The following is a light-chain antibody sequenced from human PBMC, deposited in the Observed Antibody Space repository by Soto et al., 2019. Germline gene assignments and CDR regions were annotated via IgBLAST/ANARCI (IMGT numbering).Light chain of an antibody. CDR2: GAS. CDR3: PQYGSSPPWT. CDR1: QSVSSNY. J-gene: IGKJ1*01. Sequence: ESVLTQSPGTLSLSPGERATLSCRASQSVSSNYLAWYQQKPGQAPMLLIYGASTRATGIPDRFSGSGSGTDFALTISRLGPEDSAVYYCPQYGSSPPWTFGQGPKVEIK. V-gene: IGKV3-20*01.